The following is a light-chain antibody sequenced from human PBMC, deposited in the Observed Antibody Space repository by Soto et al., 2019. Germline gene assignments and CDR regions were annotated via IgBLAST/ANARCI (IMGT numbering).Light chain of an antibody. CDR2: GAA. CDR3: QQYNNWPQT. CDR1: QSVFSS. Sequence: EIVMTQSPATLSVSPGERATLSCRASQSVFSSLAWYQQKPGQAPRLLIYGAATRATGIPARFSGSGSGTDFTLTISSLQSEDFAVYYCQQYNNWPQTFGQGTKVDIK. V-gene: IGKV3-15*01. J-gene: IGKJ1*01.